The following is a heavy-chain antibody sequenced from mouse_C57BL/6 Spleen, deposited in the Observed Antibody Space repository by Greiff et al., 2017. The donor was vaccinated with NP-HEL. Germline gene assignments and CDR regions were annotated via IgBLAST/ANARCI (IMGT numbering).Heavy chain of an antibody. D-gene: IGHD1-1*01. Sequence: QVQLQQPGAELVMPGASVKLSCKASCYTFTSYWMHWVKQRPGQGLEWIGEIDPSDSYTNYNQKFKGKSTLTVDKSSSTAYMQLSSLTSEDSAVYYCARWGSSTYWGQGTLVTVSA. V-gene: IGHV1-69*01. CDR3: ARWGSSTY. CDR2: IDPSDSYT. CDR1: CYTFTSYW. J-gene: IGHJ3*01.